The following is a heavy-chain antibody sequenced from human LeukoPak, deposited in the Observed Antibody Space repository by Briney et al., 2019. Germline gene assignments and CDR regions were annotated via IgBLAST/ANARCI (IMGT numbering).Heavy chain of an antibody. CDR1: GYTFTSYG. CDR3: ARDLRVGPTVFDY. D-gene: IGHD1-26*01. J-gene: IGHJ4*02. V-gene: IGHV1-18*01. CDR2: INGDT. Sequence: GASVKVSCKASGYTFTSYGISWVRQAPGQGLEWMGWINGDTNYAQKFQGRVTMTRDTSISTAYMELSSLRSDDTAVYYCARDLRVGPTVFDYWGQGTLVTVSS.